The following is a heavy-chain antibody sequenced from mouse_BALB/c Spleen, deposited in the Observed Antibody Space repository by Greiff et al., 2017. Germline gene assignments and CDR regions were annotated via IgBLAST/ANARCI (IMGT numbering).Heavy chain of an antibody. Sequence: VMPVESGGGLVQPGGSLRLSCATSGFTFTDYYMSWVRQPPGKALEWLGFIRNKANGYTTEYSASVKGRFTISRDNSQSILYLQMNTLRAEDSATYYCARDTSWFAYWGQGTLVTVSA. CDR3: ARDTSWFAY. CDR1: GFTFTDYY. V-gene: IGHV7-3*02. J-gene: IGHJ3*01. CDR2: IRNKANGYTT.